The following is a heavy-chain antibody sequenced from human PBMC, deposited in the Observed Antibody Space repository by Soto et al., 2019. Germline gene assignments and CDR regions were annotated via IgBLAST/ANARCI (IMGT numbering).Heavy chain of an antibody. J-gene: IGHJ4*02. CDR3: ARDESSSGCSNNFDY. V-gene: IGHV6-1*01. CDR1: WDSVSTNSAA. Sequence: SQTLSLTCAISWDSVSTNSAAWNVIRQSPSRGVEWLGRTYYRSKWYNDYAVSVKSRITTNPDTSKNQCSLQLNSVAPEDTAVYYCARDESSSGCSNNFDYWGQGTLVTVSS. CDR2: TYYRSKWYN. D-gene: IGHD6-19*01.